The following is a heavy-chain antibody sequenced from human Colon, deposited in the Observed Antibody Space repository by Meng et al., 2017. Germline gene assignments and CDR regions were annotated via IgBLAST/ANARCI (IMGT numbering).Heavy chain of an antibody. CDR2: VNPEGNIP. J-gene: IGHJ1*01. D-gene: IGHD1-1*01. CDR1: GFTFTGHW. V-gene: IGHV3-74*01. Sequence: GESLKISCAASGFTFTGHWMHWVRQAPGQGLVWVSSVNPEGNIPDYADSAKGRFIILIDNAKTTVYLQLISLRVEDTAVYYCTNDRLTHWGQGTLVTVSS. CDR3: TNDRLTH.